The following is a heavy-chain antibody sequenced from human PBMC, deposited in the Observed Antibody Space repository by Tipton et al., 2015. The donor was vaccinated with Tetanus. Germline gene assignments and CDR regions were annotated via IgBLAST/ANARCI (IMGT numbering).Heavy chain of an antibody. CDR1: GFTVSSYQ. CDR2: IYSDGST. D-gene: IGHD7-27*01. J-gene: IGHJ4*02. V-gene: IGHV3-53*01. Sequence: QLVQSGGGMTQPGDSLRLSCAASGFTVSSYQMTWVRQAPGKGLGWVSVIYSDGSTYYADSVKGRFTISRDNLKNTLSLQMNSLRAEDTAVYYCARGLGVDYWGQGTLVTVSS. CDR3: ARGLGVDY.